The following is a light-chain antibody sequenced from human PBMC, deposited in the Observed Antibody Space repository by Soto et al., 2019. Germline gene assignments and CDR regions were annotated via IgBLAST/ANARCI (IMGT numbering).Light chain of an antibody. CDR1: QTISSY. CDR2: DAS. J-gene: IGKJ2*01. V-gene: IGKV1-39*01. Sequence: DIQMTQSPAFLSMSVGDRLTLSCRASQTISSYLTWYQQKVGEAPKRLIYDASTLESGVPSRFSASGSGTEFTLIITALQREDFATYFCQQTYASPFNFGPGTK. CDR3: QQTYASPFN.